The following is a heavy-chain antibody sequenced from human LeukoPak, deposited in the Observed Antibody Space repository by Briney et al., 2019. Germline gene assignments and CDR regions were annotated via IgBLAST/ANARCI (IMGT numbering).Heavy chain of an antibody. CDR2: ISGNGGTT. D-gene: IGHD4-11*01. CDR3: ASATVSNNYLFDY. J-gene: IGHJ4*02. CDR1: GLTFSTST. V-gene: IGHV3-64*01. Sequence: GGSLRLSCSASGLTFSTSTMHWVRQAPGKGLEYVSSISGNGGTTHYANSVKGRFTISRDNSKNTVYLQMGSLRAEDMAVYYCASATVSNNYLFDYWGQGTLVTVSS.